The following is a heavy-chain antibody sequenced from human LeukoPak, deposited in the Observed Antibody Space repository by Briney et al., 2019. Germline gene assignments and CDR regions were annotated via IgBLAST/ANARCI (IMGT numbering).Heavy chain of an antibody. CDR1: GYTFTTHA. CDR3: ARERGYCSSSSCYTSDAFDT. CDR2: INPNSGGT. Sequence: ASVKVSCKASGYTFTTHAMHWVRQAPGQRLQWMGWINPNSGGTKYAQKFQGRVTMTRDTSISTAYVELSSLRSDDTAMYYCARERGYCSSSSCYTSDAFDTWGQGTMATVSS. J-gene: IGHJ3*02. V-gene: IGHV1-2*02. D-gene: IGHD2-2*02.